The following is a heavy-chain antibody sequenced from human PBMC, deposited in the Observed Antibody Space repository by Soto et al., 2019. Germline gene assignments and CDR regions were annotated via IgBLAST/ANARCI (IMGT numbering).Heavy chain of an antibody. CDR1: GFTFSSYG. V-gene: IGHV3-30*18. D-gene: IGHD4-4*01. Sequence: PGGSLRLSCAASGFTFSSYGMHWVRQAPGKGLEWVAVISYDGSNKYYADSVKGRFTISRDNSKNTLYLQMNSLRAEDTAVYYCAKVIYSNYVGGYYYYYGMDVWGQGTTVTVSS. CDR2: ISYDGSNK. CDR3: AKVIYSNYVGGYYYYYGMDV. J-gene: IGHJ6*02.